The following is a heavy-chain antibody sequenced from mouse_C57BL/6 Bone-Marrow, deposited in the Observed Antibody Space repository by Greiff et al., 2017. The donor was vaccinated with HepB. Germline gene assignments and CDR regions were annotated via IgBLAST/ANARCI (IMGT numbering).Heavy chain of an antibody. J-gene: IGHJ3*01. V-gene: IGHV1-82*01. Sequence: VKLMESGPELVKPGASVKISCKASGYAFSSSWMNWVKQRPGKGLEWIGRIYPGDGDTNYNGKFKGKATLTADKSSSTAYMQLSSLTSEDSAVYFCARVYYDYDEAYWGQGTLVTVSA. CDR3: ARVYYDYDEAY. CDR1: GYAFSSSW. D-gene: IGHD2-4*01. CDR2: IYPGDGDT.